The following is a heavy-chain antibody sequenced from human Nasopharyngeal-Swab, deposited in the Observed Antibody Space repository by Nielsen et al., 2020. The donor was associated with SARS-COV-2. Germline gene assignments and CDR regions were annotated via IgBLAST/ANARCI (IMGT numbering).Heavy chain of an antibody. D-gene: IGHD3-10*01. CDR1: GFTFDDYG. CDR2: VNWNGGGT. V-gene: IGHV3-20*04. J-gene: IGHJ3*02. CDR3: ARKGEFSTTWGAFDI. Sequence: LSLTCAASGFTFDDYGMSWVRQGPGKGLEWVSGVNWNGGGTGYADSVKGRFTISRDNAKNSLYLQMNSLRAEDTALYYCARKGEFSTTWGAFDIWGQGTMVTVSS.